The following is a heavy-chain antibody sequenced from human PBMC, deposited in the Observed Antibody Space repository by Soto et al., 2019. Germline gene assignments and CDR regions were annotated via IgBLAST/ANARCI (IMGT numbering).Heavy chain of an antibody. CDR1: GGSISSSSYY. V-gene: IGHV4-39*01. Sequence: QLQLQESGPGLVKPSETLSLTCTVSGGSISSSSYYWGWIRQPPGKGLEWIGSIYYSGSTYYNPSLKSRVPISVDTSKNQFSLKLSSVTAADTAVYYCARHWGLAVAGTLGADFDYWGQGTLVTVSS. J-gene: IGHJ4*02. CDR3: ARHWGLAVAGTLGADFDY. D-gene: IGHD6-19*01. CDR2: IYYSGST.